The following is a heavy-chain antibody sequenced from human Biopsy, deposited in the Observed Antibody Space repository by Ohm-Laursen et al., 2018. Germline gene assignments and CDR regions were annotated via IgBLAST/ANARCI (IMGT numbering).Heavy chain of an antibody. V-gene: IGHV3-74*01. D-gene: IGHD3-10*01. CDR1: GFTFADYA. Sequence: SLRLSCSASGFTFADYAMHWVRQAPGKGLVWVSRINSDGSSTNYADAVKGRFTISRDNAKNTVFLQMNSLRAEDTAVYYCTRAEAGSGSLLYFDYWGQGTLVTVSS. CDR2: INSDGSST. CDR3: TRAEAGSGSLLYFDY. J-gene: IGHJ4*02.